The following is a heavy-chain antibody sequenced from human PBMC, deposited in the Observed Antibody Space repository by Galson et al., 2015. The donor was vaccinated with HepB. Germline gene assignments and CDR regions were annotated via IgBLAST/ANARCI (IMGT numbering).Heavy chain of an antibody. V-gene: IGHV3-23*01. CDR1: GFTFSSYA. CDR2: ISGSGGST. CDR3: ATRGGGNSVSGDAFDI. Sequence: SLRLSCAASGFTFSSYAMSWVRQAPGKGLEWVSAISGSGGSTYYADSVKGRFTISRDNSKNTPYLQMNSLRAEDTAVYYCATRGGGNSVSGDAFDIWGQGTMVTVSS. J-gene: IGHJ3*02. D-gene: IGHD4-23*01.